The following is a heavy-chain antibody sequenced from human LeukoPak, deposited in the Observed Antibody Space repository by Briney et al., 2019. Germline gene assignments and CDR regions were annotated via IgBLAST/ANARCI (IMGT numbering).Heavy chain of an antibody. CDR1: GGTVSSYA. D-gene: IGHD3-22*01. J-gene: IGHJ3*02. Sequence: SVKVSCKASGGTVSSYAISWVRQAPGQGLEWMGRIIPILGIANYAQKFQGRVTITADKSTSTAYMELSSLRSEDTAVYYCARDRYYDSSPPDAFDIWGQGTMVTVSS. CDR3: ARDRYYDSSPPDAFDI. V-gene: IGHV1-69*04. CDR2: IIPILGIA.